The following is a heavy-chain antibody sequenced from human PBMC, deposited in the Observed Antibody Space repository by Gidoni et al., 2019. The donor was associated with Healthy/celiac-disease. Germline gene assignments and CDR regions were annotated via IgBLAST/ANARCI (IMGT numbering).Heavy chain of an antibody. D-gene: IGHD4-17*01. CDR2: IYYSGST. CDR1: GGSISSGGYY. CDR3: ATTIRDGNNYYFDY. J-gene: IGHJ4*02. Sequence: QVQLQESGPGLVKPSQTLSLTCTVSGGSISSGGYYWSWIRQHPGKGLEWIGYIYYSGSTYYNPSLKSRVTISVDMSRNQFSLKLSSVNAADTALYYCATTIRDGNNYYFDYWGQGTLVTVSS. V-gene: IGHV4-31*03.